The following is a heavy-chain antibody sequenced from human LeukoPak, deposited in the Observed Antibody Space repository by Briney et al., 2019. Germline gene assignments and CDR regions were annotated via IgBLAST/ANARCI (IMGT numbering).Heavy chain of an antibody. V-gene: IGHV3-7*01. CDR1: GFTFSRYW. CDR3: ARDASRGFDT. CDR2: IKDDGRQK. J-gene: IGHJ4*02. D-gene: IGHD5-24*01. Sequence: GGSLRLSCAPSGFTFSRYWTTWVRQTPGKGLEWVASIKDDGRQKYYVDSVKGRFTVSRDDAKNSAYLQMDSLRVEDTALYYCARDASRGFDTWGQGTLVTVSS.